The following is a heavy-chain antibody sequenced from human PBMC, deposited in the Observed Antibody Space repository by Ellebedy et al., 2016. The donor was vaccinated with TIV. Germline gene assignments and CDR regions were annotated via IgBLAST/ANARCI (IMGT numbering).Heavy chain of an antibody. CDR1: GFSFSTYA. Sequence: GESLKISXAASGFSFSTYAMTWVRQAPGKGLEWISAISGHGGTTFHVDSVKGRFTISRDNSKNTLYLQMNSLRAEDTAMYYCARDGRDVDTPMVFSDYWGQGTLVTVSS. CDR2: ISGHGGTT. D-gene: IGHD5-18*01. CDR3: ARDGRDVDTPMVFSDY. J-gene: IGHJ4*02. V-gene: IGHV3-23*01.